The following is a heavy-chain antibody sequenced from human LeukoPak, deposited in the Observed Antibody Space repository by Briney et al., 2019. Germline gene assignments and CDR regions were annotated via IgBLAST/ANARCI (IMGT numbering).Heavy chain of an antibody. V-gene: IGHV3-21*01. D-gene: IGHD2-2*02. CDR2: ISSSSSYI. CDR1: GFTFSSYG. Sequence: GRSLRLSCAASGFTFSSYGMHWVRQAPGKGLEWVSSISSSSSYIYYADSVKGRFTISRDNAKNSLYLQMNSLRAEDTAVYYCARDRLDIVVVPAAIGFDPWGQGTLVTVSS. J-gene: IGHJ5*02. CDR3: ARDRLDIVVVPAAIGFDP.